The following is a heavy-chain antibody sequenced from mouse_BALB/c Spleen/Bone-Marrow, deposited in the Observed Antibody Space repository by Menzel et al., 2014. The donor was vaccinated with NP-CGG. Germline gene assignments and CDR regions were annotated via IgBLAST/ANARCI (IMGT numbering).Heavy chain of an antibody. D-gene: IGHD3-2*01. J-gene: IGHJ3*01. CDR3: ARALDSSGYGFTY. CDR2: IWAGGST. V-gene: IGHV2-9*02. Sequence: VNVVESGPGLVAPSQSLSITCTVSGFSLTSYGVHWVRQPPGKGLEWLGEIWAGGSTNYNSALMSRLSISKDNSKSQVFLKMNSLQTDDTAMYYCARALDSSGYGFTYWGQGTLVTVSA. CDR1: GFSLTSYG.